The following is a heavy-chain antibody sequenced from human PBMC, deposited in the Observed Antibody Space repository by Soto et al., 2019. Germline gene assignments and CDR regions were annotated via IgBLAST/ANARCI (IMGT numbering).Heavy chain of an antibody. V-gene: IGHV4-59*12. CDR1: GGSISGYY. J-gene: IGHJ5*02. Sequence: SETLSLTCTVSGGSISGYYWSWIRQSPGKGLEWIGYIHYSGSTNYNPSLKSRVTISVDTSKNQLSLKLSSVTAADTAVYYCARWFDPWGQGTLVTVSS. CDR2: IHYSGST. CDR3: ARWFDP.